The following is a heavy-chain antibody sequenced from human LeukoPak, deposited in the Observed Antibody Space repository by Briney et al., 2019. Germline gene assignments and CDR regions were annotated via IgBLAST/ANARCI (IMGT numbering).Heavy chain of an antibody. Sequence: SETLSLTCTVSGGSISDYYWSWIRQPAGKGLEWIGRIYSSGSTNFNPFLKSRVTMSVDMSKNQFSLKLSSVTAADTAVYYCARVSSGLRGYYYMDVWGKGTTVTVSS. CDR2: IYSSGST. V-gene: IGHV4-4*07. D-gene: IGHD3-10*01. CDR1: GGSISDYY. J-gene: IGHJ6*03. CDR3: ARVSSGLRGYYYMDV.